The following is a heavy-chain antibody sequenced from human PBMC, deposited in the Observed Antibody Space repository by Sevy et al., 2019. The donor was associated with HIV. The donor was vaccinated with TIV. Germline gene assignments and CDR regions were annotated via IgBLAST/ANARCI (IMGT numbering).Heavy chain of an antibody. V-gene: IGHV3-30*18. CDR3: AKLDSIAAAPNNWFDP. D-gene: IGHD6-13*01. CDR2: ISYDGSNK. Sequence: GGSLRLSCAASGFTFSSYGMHWVRQAPGKGVEWVAVISYDGSNKYYADSVKGRFTISRDNSKNTLYLQMNSLRAEDTAVYYCAKLDSIAAAPNNWFDPWGQGTLVTVSS. J-gene: IGHJ5*02. CDR1: GFTFSSYG.